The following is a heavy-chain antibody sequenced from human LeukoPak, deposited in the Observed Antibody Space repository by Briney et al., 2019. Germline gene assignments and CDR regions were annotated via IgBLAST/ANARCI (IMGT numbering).Heavy chain of an antibody. D-gene: IGHD4-17*01. Sequence: PGGSLRLSCAASGFTFSSYSMNWVRQAPGKGLEWVSSISSSSYIYYADSVKGRFTISRDNAKNSLYLQMNSLRAEDTAVYYCARDPNDYGDTRPAAYYYYYYMDVWGKGTTVTVSS. V-gene: IGHV3-21*01. CDR3: ARDPNDYGDTRPAAYYYYYYMDV. CDR2: ISSSSYI. CDR1: GFTFSSYS. J-gene: IGHJ6*03.